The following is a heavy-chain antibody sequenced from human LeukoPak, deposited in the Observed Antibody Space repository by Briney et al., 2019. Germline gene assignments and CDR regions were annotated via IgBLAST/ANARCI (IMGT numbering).Heavy chain of an antibody. V-gene: IGHV1-69*13. Sequence: SVKVSCKAPRGTLSSYATSSVPQAPGQGLERMGGIIPIFGTANYAQKFQGRVTITADESTSTAYMELSSLRSEDTAVYYCARYCSGGSCPKGYFDYWGQGTLVTVCS. CDR2: IIPIFGTA. CDR3: ARYCSGGSCPKGYFDY. CDR1: RGTLSSYA. D-gene: IGHD2-15*01. J-gene: IGHJ4*02.